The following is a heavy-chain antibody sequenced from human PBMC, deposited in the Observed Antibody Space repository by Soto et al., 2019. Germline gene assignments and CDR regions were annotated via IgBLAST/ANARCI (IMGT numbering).Heavy chain of an antibody. CDR1: GFTVSSNY. CDR2: IYSGGST. Sequence: EVQLVESGGGLVQPGGSLRLSCAASGFTVSSNYMSWVRQAPGKGLGWVSVIYSGGSTYYADSVKGRFTISRDNSKNTLYLQMNSLRAEDTAVYYCARELYHYGSGSFDYWGQGTLVTVSS. CDR3: ARELYHYGSGSFDY. D-gene: IGHD3-10*01. V-gene: IGHV3-66*01. J-gene: IGHJ4*02.